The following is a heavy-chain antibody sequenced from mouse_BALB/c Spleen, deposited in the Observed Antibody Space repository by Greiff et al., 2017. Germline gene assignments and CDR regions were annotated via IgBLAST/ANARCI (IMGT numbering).Heavy chain of an antibody. J-gene: IGHJ4*01. CDR2: ISYSGST. D-gene: IGHD1-1*01. Sequence: EVMLVESGPSLVKPSQTLSLTCSVTGDSITSGYWNWIRKFPGNKLEYMGYISYSGSTYYNPSLKSRISITRDTSKNQYYLQLNSVTTEDTATYYCASSYYATGYYAMDYWGQGTSVTVSS. V-gene: IGHV3-8*02. CDR1: GDSITSGY. CDR3: ASSYYATGYYAMDY.